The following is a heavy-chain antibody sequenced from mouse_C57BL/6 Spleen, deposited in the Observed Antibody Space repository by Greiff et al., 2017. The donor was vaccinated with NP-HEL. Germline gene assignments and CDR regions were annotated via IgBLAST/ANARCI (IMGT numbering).Heavy chain of an antibody. V-gene: IGHV5-6*01. CDR2: ISSGGIYT. CDR1: GFTFRSFG. CDR3: ARNGDYDRGNWYFDV. Sequence: VQLQQSGGDLVKPGGSLKLSCAASGFTFRSFGMSLVRQTPDKRLAWVATISSGGIYTYYPDSVKGRFTISRDNAKNTLYLQMSSLKSEDTAMYYCARNGDYDRGNWYFDVWGTGTTVTVSS. J-gene: IGHJ1*03. D-gene: IGHD2-4*01.